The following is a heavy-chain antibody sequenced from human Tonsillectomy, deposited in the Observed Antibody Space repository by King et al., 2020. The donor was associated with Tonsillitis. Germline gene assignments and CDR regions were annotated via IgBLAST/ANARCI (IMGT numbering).Heavy chain of an antibody. D-gene: IGHD6-13*01. J-gene: IGHJ1*01. V-gene: IGHV3-23*04. CDR2: IGGFGANT. CDR1: GFTFSSYT. CDR3: AKVGSSWFAEYFHH. Sequence: EVQLVESGGGLVQPGGSLRLSCAASGFTFSSYTMSWVRQAPGKGLEWVSSIGGFGANTYFADSVKGRFTISRDNSKNTLSLQMSSLRAEDTAIYYCAKVGSSWFAEYFHHWVQG.